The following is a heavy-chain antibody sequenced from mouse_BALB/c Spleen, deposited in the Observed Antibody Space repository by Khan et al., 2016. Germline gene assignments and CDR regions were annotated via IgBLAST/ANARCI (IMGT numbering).Heavy chain of an antibody. CDR1: GYSITSDYT. CDR3: ARSLTGAWFAY. J-gene: IGHJ3*01. Sequence: EVQLQESGPGLVKPSQSLSLTCAITGYSITSDYTWNWIRQFPGNKLEWMGYIRYSGGTSYNPSLKSRISITRDTSKNQFFLQLNSVTTEDTATYYCARSLTGAWFAYWGQGTLVTVSA. V-gene: IGHV3-2*02. D-gene: IGHD4-1*01. CDR2: IRYSGGT.